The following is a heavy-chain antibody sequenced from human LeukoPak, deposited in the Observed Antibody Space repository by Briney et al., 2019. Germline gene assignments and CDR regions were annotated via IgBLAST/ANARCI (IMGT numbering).Heavy chain of an antibody. CDR2: ITSDGSNK. V-gene: IGHV3-30*04. CDR3: AREDGASRGYSYGH. CDR1: GFTFSSYA. D-gene: IGHD5-18*01. J-gene: IGHJ4*02. Sequence: GGSLRVSCGASGFTFSSYAMHWVRQAPGKGLEWVAIITSDGSNKHYADSVKGRFTVSRDNSRNTLYLQMTSLRAEDTAVYYCAREDGASRGYSYGHWGKGTLVTVSS.